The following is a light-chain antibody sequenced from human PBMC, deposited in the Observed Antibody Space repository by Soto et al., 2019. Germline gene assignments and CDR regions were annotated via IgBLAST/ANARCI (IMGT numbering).Light chain of an antibody. CDR1: SSNIGSNY. CDR2: RNN. V-gene: IGLV1-47*01. CDR3: AAWDDSLSGPV. J-gene: IGLJ2*01. Sequence: QSVLTQPPSASGTPGQRVTISCSGSSSNIGSNYVYWYQQLPGTAPKLLIYRNNQRPSGVPDRSSGSKSGTSASLAISGLRYEDEADYYCAAWDDSLSGPVFGGGTKLTVL.